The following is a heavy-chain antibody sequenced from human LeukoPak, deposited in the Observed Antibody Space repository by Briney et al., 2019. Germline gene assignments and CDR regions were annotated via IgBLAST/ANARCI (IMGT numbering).Heavy chain of an antibody. Sequence: SETLSLTCTVSGGSISSYYWSWIRQPPGKGLEWIGYIYYSGSTNYNPSLKSRVTISVDTSKNQFSLKLSSVTAADTAVYYCARDFRAVAGFDYWGQGTLVTVSS. J-gene: IGHJ4*02. CDR3: ARDFRAVAGFDY. V-gene: IGHV4-59*12. CDR2: IYYSGST. CDR1: GGSISSYY. D-gene: IGHD6-19*01.